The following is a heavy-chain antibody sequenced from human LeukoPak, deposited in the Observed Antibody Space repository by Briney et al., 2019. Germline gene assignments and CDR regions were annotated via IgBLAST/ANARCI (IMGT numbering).Heavy chain of an antibody. Sequence: GASVKVSCKVSGYTLTELSMHWVRQAPGKGLEWMGGFDPEDGETIYAQKFQGRVTMTEDTSTDTAYMELSSLRSEDTAVYYCATAGPYDFGFDYWGQGTLVTVSS. V-gene: IGHV1-24*01. CDR2: FDPEDGET. J-gene: IGHJ4*02. CDR1: GYTLTELS. CDR3: ATAGPYDFGFDY. D-gene: IGHD3-3*01.